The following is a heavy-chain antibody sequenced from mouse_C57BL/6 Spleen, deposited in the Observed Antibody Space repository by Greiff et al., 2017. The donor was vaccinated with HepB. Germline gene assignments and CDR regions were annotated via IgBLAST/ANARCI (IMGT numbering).Heavy chain of an antibody. J-gene: IGHJ4*01. V-gene: IGHV1-81*01. CDR2: IDPRSGNT. CDR3: ARSGGSNAMDY. D-gene: IGHD1-1*01. Sequence: QVQLQQSGAELARPGASVKLSCKASGYTFTSYGISWVKQRTGQGLEWIGEIDPRSGNTYYNEKFKGKATLTADKSSSTAYMELRSLTSEDSAVYFCARSGGSNAMDYWGQGTSVTVSS. CDR1: GYTFTSYG.